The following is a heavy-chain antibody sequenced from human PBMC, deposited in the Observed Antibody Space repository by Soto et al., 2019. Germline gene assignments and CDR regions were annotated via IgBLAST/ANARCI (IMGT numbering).Heavy chain of an antibody. CDR3: ARDGPYYYASRMDV. J-gene: IGHJ6*02. Sequence: EVQLVESGGGLVQPGGSLRLSCVASGIPVSSNYMTWVRQAPGKGLEWVSVLHSGGDTYYANSVKGRFTISRHDSTNPLFRQINSLTAEDTAVYYCARDGPYYYASRMDVLGQGTTVTVPS. V-gene: IGHV3-53*04. CDR1: GIPVSSNY. D-gene: IGHD3-10*01. CDR2: LHSGGDT.